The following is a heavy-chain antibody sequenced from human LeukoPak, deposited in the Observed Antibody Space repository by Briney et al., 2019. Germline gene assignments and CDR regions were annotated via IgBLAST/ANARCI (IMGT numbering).Heavy chain of an antibody. CDR2: ISYDGSNK. D-gene: IGHD3-9*01. J-gene: IGHJ4*02. CDR3: ARDHLVILTLDY. Sequence: GRSLRLSCAASGFTFSSYAMHWVRQAPGKGLEWVAVISYDGSNKYYADSVKGRFTISRDNSKNTLYLQMNSLRAEDTAVYYCARDHLVILTLDYWGQGTLVTVSS. V-gene: IGHV3-30-3*01. CDR1: GFTFSSYA.